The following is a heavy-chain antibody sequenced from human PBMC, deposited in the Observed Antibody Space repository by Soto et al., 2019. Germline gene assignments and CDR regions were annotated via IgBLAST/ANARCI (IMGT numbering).Heavy chain of an antibody. CDR2: ISGSSGST. J-gene: IGHJ5*02. CDR1: GFTFDDYA. Sequence: PGGSLRLSCAASGFTFDDYAMHWVRQAPGKGLEWVSAISGSSGSTCYADSVKGRFTISRDNSKNTLYLQMNSLRAEDTAVYYCARGIRFDPWGQGTLVTVSS. D-gene: IGHD2-21*01. CDR3: ARGIRFDP. V-gene: IGHV3-23*01.